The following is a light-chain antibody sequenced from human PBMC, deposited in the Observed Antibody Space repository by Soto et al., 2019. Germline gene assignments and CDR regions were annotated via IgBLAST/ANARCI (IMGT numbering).Light chain of an antibody. J-gene: IGKJ4*01. CDR1: QTVTSDY. CDR2: GAS. V-gene: IGKV3-20*01. Sequence: IVLTQSPCTLSLSPGERATLSCRASQTVTSDYLAWYQQKPGQAPRLLIYGASDRATGIPDRFSASGSGTDFTLTISRLEPQDFAIYYCQQYGDSPLTFGGGTK. CDR3: QQYGDSPLT.